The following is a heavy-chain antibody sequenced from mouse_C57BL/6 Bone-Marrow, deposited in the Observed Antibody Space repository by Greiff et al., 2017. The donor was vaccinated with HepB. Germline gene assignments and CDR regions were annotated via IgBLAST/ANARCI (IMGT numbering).Heavy chain of an antibody. CDR3: ARLHYYGSSAYYFDY. J-gene: IGHJ2*01. CDR2: IYPGGGYT. V-gene: IGHV1-63*01. Sequence: QVQLQQSGAELVRPGTSVKMSCKASGYTFTNYWIGWAKQRPGHGLEWIGDIYPGGGYTNYNEKFKGKATLTADKSSSTAYMQFSSLTSEDSAIYYCARLHYYGSSAYYFDYWGQGTTLTVSS. D-gene: IGHD1-1*01. CDR1: GYTFTNYW.